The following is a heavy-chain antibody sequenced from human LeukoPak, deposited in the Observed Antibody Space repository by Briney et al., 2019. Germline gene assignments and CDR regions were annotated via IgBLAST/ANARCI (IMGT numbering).Heavy chain of an antibody. CDR3: ARGPYGDYIDAFDY. V-gene: IGHV4-34*01. D-gene: IGHD4-17*01. CDR2: INHTGST. CDR1: GGSFSGYY. Sequence: PSETLSLTCAVYGGSFSGYYWSWIRQPPGKGLEWIGEINHTGSTNYNPSLKSRVTISVDMSKNQFSLKLSSVTAADTAVYYCARGPYGDYIDAFDYWGQGTLVIVSS. J-gene: IGHJ4*02.